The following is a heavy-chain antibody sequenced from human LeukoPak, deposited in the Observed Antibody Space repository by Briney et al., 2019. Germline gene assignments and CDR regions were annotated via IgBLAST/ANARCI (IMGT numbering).Heavy chain of an antibody. CDR2: IFQSGHT. J-gene: IGHJ4*02. Sequence: SETLSLTCTVSDYSISSGYYWGWIRQPPGRGLEWTGSIFQSGHTYYSPSLKSRVTISVDTSNNRFSLSLSAVTAADTAIYYCARDTRTAQGFDYWGQGILVTVSS. CDR1: DYSISSGYY. D-gene: IGHD2-15*01. CDR3: ARDTRTAQGFDY. V-gene: IGHV4-38-2*02.